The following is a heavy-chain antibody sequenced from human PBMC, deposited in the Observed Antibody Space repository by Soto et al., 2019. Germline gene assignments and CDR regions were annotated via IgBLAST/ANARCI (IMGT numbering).Heavy chain of an antibody. V-gene: IGHV2-5*02. J-gene: IGHJ4*02. D-gene: IGHD3-10*01. CDR2: IYWDDDK. Sequence: QITLKESGPTLVKPTQTLTLTCTFSGFSLSTSGVGVGWIRQPPGKALEWLALIYWDDDKRYSPSLKSRLTITKDTYKNQVVLTMTNMDPVDTATYYCAHSGITMVRGVILFYYDYWGQGTLVTVSS. CDR3: AHSGITMVRGVILFYYDY. CDR1: GFSLSTSGVG.